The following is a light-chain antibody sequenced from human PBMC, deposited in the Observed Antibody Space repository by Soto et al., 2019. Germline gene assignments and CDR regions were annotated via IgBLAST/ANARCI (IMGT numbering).Light chain of an antibody. V-gene: IGKV3-20*01. CDR3: QQYASSPLT. CDR2: GAS. CDR1: QTVSSNY. J-gene: IGKJ4*01. Sequence: EIVLTQSPGTLSLSPGERATLSCRASQTVSSNYLAWYQQKPGQAPRVLIYGASSRATGIPDRFSGSGSGTDFPLPISRLEPENFAVYSCQQYASSPLTFGGGPRWRSN.